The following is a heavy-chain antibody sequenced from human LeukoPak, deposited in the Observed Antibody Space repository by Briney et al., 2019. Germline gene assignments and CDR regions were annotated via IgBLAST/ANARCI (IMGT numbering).Heavy chain of an antibody. V-gene: IGHV1-2*02. CDR1: GYTFSDNY. Sequence: ASVKVSCKASGYTFSDNYIHWVRQAPGQGLEWMGWINPKGGVTKYGQEFQGRVTLTRDTSISTAYMELRSLRSDDTAVYYCAREGSSGSYWGLFDYWGQGTLVTVSS. D-gene: IGHD1-26*01. J-gene: IGHJ4*02. CDR3: AREGSSGSYWGLFDY. CDR2: INPKGGVT.